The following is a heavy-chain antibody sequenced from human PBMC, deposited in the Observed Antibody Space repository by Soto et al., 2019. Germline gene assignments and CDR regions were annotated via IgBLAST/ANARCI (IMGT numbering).Heavy chain of an antibody. CDR2: ISSSSSTI. D-gene: IGHD3-3*01. Sequence: PGVSLRLCCAASGCTFRNYSISWVRQTPGKGLVWVSYISSSSSTIYYADSVKGRFTISRDNAKNSLYLQMNSLRDEDTAVYYCASWEYYDFWSGPGDYGMDVWVQGTTVTVSS. CDR3: ASWEYYDFWSGPGDYGMDV. V-gene: IGHV3-48*02. J-gene: IGHJ6*02. CDR1: GCTFRNYS.